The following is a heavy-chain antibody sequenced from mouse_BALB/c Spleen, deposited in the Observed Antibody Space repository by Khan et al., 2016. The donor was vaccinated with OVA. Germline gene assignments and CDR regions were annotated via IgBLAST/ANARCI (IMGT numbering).Heavy chain of an antibody. J-gene: IGHJ2*01. CDR1: GYSITSDYA. Sequence: EVQLQESGPGLVKPSQSLSLTCTVTGYSITSDYAWNWIRQFPGNKLEWMGFISYSGNTNYNPSLKSRISITRDTSKNQFFLQLNSVTTEDTATYYSARVYGGYFDYWGQGTTLTVSS. V-gene: IGHV3-2*02. D-gene: IGHD1-1*01. CDR3: ARVYGGYFDY. CDR2: ISYSGNT.